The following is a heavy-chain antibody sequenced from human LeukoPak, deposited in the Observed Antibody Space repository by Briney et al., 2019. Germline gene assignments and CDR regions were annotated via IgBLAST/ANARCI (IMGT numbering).Heavy chain of an antibody. CDR1: GFTFSTYW. J-gene: IGHJ4*02. CDR2: MNQDGSGR. Sequence: PGGSLRLSCTASGFTFSTYWMSWVRQAPGKGLEWVASMNQDGSGRHYSDSVKGRFTISRDNAKNSLYLQMNSLRAEDTAVYYCARDGGYVLDYWGQGTLVTVSS. D-gene: IGHD5-12*01. V-gene: IGHV3-7*01. CDR3: ARDGGYVLDY.